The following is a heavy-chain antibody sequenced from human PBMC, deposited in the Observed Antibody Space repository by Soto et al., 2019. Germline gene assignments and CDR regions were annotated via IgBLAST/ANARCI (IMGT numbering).Heavy chain of an antibody. J-gene: IGHJ5*02. CDR2: IYYSGST. Sequence: QVQLQESGPGLVKPSQTLSLTCTVSGGSISSGDYYWSWIRQPPGKGLEWIGYIYYSGSTYYNPPRKSRVTISVDTSKNQFSLKLSSGTAADTAVYYCARERPDGSRLDPWGQGTLVTVSS. V-gene: IGHV4-30-4*01. D-gene: IGHD6-13*01. CDR1: GGSISSGDYY. CDR3: ARERPDGSRLDP.